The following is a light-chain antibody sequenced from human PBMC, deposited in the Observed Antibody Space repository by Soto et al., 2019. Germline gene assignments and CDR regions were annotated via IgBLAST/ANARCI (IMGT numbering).Light chain of an antibody. J-gene: IGLJ3*02. V-gene: IGLV2-8*01. CDR1: SSDVGAYKY. Sequence: QSVLTQPPSASGSPGQSVTISCTGTSSDVGAYKYVSWYQQYPGKAPKLMIYEVSKRPSGVPDRFSGSKSGNTASLTVSGLQAEDEADYYCTSYAGSNIWVFGGGTQLTV. CDR2: EVS. CDR3: TSYAGSNIWV.